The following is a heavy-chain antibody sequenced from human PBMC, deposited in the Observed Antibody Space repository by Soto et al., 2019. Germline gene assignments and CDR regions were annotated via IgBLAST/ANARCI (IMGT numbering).Heavy chain of an antibody. CDR3: ARTTFYDIFTAYYSLFDY. D-gene: IGHD3-9*01. V-gene: IGHV4-31*03. CDR2: ISDSRST. Sequence: QVQLQESGPGLLKPSQTLTLPCTVSGGSISSGGYYWSWIRQHPGKGLEWIGHISDSRSTYYNPSLKSRVTISVDTSKNHFSLKLSAVTAADTAVYYCARTTFYDIFTAYYSLFDYWGQGTLVTVSS. CDR1: GGSISSGGYY. J-gene: IGHJ4*02.